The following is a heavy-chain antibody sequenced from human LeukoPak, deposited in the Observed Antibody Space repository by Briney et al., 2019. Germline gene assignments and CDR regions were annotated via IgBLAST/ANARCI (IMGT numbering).Heavy chain of an antibody. V-gene: IGHV4-38-2*02. CDR1: GGSISSYY. D-gene: IGHD1-26*01. J-gene: IGHJ4*02. CDR3: AREVSGTYDY. CDR2: IYHSGST. Sequence: KSSETLSLTCTVSGGSISSYYWSWIRQPPGKGLEWIGSIYHSGSTYYNPSLKSRVTISVDTSKNQFSLKLSSVTAADTAVYYCAREVSGTYDYWGQGTLVTVSS.